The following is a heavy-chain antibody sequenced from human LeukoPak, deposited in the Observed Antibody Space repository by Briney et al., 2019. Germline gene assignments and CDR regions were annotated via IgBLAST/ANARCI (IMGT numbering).Heavy chain of an antibody. CDR2: IYTSGST. CDR1: GGSISSGSYY. CDR3: ARERMVYVDY. J-gene: IGHJ4*02. D-gene: IGHD2-8*01. V-gene: IGHV4-61*02. Sequence: SQTLSLTCTVSGGSISSGSYYWSSIRQPAGKGLEWIGRIYTSGSTNYNPSLKSRVTISVDTSKNQFSLKLSSVTAADTAVYYCARERMVYVDYWGQGTLVTVSS.